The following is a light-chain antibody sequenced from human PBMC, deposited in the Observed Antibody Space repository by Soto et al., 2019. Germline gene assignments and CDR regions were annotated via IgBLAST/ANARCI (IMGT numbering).Light chain of an antibody. Sequence: NFMLTQPHSVSASPGKTVTISCTASGGSVAGNFVQWYQQRPGSAPTTVIYEDIQRPSGVPDRFSGSIDTSSNSASLTISGRKTEDEADYFCQSYDRDKDVVFGWGTKLTVL. V-gene: IGLV6-57*02. CDR1: GGSVAGNF. CDR2: EDI. J-gene: IGLJ2*01. CDR3: QSYDRDKDVV.